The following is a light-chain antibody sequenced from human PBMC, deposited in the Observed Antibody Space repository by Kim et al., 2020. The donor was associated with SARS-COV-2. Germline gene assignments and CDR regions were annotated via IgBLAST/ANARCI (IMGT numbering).Light chain of an antibody. Sequence: GQSVPISCTGTSSDVGGHNTVSWYQQHPGKAPKLMIYEVTKRPSGVPDRFSGSKSGNTASLTVSGLQVEDEAYYYCSSYGGRNNLIFGGGTQLTVL. CDR3: SSYGGRNNLI. CDR1: SSDVGGHNT. CDR2: EVT. J-gene: IGLJ2*01. V-gene: IGLV2-8*01.